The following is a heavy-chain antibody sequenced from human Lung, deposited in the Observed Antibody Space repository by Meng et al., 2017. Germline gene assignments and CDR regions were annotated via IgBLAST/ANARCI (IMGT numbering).Heavy chain of an antibody. CDR1: GGSFSDYY. CDR2: INHSGST. CDR3: ARGPTTMAHDLDY. D-gene: IGHD4-11*01. J-gene: IGHJ4*02. V-gene: IGHV4-34*01. Sequence: QWQVQEWGAGLLKPSETLSLTCVVSGGSFSDYYWSWIRQPPGKGLEWIGEINHSGSTNYNPSLESRATISVDTSQNNLSLKLSSVTAADSAVYYCARGPTTMAHDLDYWGQGTLVTVSS.